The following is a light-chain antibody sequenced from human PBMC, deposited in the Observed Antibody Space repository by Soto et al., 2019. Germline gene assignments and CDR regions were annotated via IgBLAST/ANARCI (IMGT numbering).Light chain of an antibody. CDR3: SSYTSSSTWV. V-gene: IGLV2-14*01. CDR1: SSDVGGYNY. Sequence: QSVLTQPASVSGSPGQSVTISCTGTSSDVGGYNYVSWYQQHPGKAPKLMIYDVSNRPSGVSNRFSGAKSGNTASLTISGLQAEDEADDYCSSYTSSSTWVFGGGTKVTVL. CDR2: DVS. J-gene: IGLJ3*02.